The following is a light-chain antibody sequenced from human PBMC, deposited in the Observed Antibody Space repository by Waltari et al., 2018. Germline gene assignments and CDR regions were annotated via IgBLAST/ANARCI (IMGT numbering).Light chain of an antibody. J-gene: IGLJ3*02. CDR1: TSDVRGYNY. Sequence: QSALTQTASVSGSPGQSITIPCTGTTSDVRGYNYVSWFQQHPGKAPKLLIFDVSYRPSGVSDRFSGSKSGNTASLTISGLQAEDESDYYCCSFTSRSTWVFGGGTKLTVL. V-gene: IGLV2-14*01. CDR3: CSFTSRSTWV. CDR2: DVS.